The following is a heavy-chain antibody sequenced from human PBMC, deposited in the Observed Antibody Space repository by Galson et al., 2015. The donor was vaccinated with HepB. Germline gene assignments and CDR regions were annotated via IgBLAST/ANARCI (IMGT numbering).Heavy chain of an antibody. Sequence: SLRLSCAASGFTFDDHAMHWVRQAPGKGLEWVSGMSWNSGSIGYADSVKGRFTISGDNAKNSLYLQMNSLRVEDTALYYCAKDSSNYYYDSSGHFDYWGQGTLVTVSS. J-gene: IGHJ4*02. CDR2: MSWNSGSI. D-gene: IGHD3-22*01. CDR3: AKDSSNYYYDSSGHFDY. CDR1: GFTFDDHA. V-gene: IGHV3-9*01.